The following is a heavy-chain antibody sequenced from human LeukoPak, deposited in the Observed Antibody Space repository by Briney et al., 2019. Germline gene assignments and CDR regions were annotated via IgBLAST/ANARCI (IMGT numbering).Heavy chain of an antibody. CDR1: GFTFSSYA. CDR3: ARETGIEGAIDY. CDR2: ISYDGSNK. J-gene: IGHJ4*02. D-gene: IGHD3-10*01. Sequence: PGGSLRLSCAASGFTFSSYAMHWVRQAPGKGLEWVAVISYDGSNKYYADSVKGRFTISRDNSKNTLYLQMNSLRAEDTAVYYCARETGIEGAIDYWGQGTLVTVSS. V-gene: IGHV3-30-3*01.